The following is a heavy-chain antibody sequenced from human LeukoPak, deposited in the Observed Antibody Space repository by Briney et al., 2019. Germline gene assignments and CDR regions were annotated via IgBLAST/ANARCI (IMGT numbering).Heavy chain of an antibody. CDR3: ARWAVDSGIYYIAS. D-gene: IGHD3-10*01. Sequence: GGSLRLSCAASGFTFSSYTMNWVRQAPGKGLEWVSSISGSSRHKYYADSVKGRFTISRDNAKNSLYLQMNSLRAEGTAVYYCARWAVDSGIYYIASWGQGSLVTVSS. CDR1: GFTFSSYT. V-gene: IGHV3-21*01. J-gene: IGHJ4*02. CDR2: ISGSSRHK.